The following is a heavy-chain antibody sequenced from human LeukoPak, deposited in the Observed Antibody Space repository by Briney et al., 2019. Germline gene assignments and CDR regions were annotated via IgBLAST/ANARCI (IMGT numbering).Heavy chain of an antibody. CDR2: IHHSGGN. V-gene: IGHV4-59*11. CDR1: GGSISSHY. J-gene: IGHJ4*02. Sequence: SESLSLACSVSGGSISSHYWSWIRQPPAKALEWDGYIHHSGGNRYNPSLKSRVTLSLDTSKHRLSLQLSSVTAADTAVYYCAKVGSYDSSGYYFSDWGQGTLVTVSS. D-gene: IGHD3-22*01. CDR3: AKVGSYDSSGYYFSD.